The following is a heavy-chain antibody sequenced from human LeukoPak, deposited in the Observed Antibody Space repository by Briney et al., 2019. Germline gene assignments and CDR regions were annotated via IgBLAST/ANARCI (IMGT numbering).Heavy chain of an antibody. CDR3: ASHSNYGT. J-gene: IGHJ4*02. V-gene: IGHV4-59*01. CDR2: IYYSGST. Sequence: SETLSLTCTVSGGSISSYYWSWIRQPPGKGLEWIGYIYYSGSTTYNPSLKSRVTISVDTSKNQFSLKLSSVTAADTAVYYCASHSNYGTWGQGTLVTVSS. D-gene: IGHD4-11*01. CDR1: GGSISSYY.